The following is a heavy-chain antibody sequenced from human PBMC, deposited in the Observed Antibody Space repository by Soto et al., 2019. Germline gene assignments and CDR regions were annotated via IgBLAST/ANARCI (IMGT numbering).Heavy chain of an antibody. D-gene: IGHD6-19*01. V-gene: IGHV3-66*01. CDR2: IYSVGST. J-gene: IGHJ4*02. CDR1: GFTVSSNY. CDR3: ARDPRGDTGYSSGWPSFDY. Sequence: GGSLRLSCAASGFTVSSNYMSWVRQAPVKGLEWVSVIYSVGSTYYADSVKGRFTISRDNSKNTLYLQMNSLRAEDTAVYYCARDPRGDTGYSSGWPSFDYWGQGTLVTVSS.